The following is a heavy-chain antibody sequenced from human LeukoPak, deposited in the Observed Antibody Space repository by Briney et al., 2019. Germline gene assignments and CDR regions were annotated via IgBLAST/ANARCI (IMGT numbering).Heavy chain of an antibody. V-gene: IGHV1-69*04. CDR3: ARYAVGATTNDY. J-gene: IGHJ4*02. CDR2: IIPILGIA. D-gene: IGHD1-26*01. Sequence: SVKVSCKASGGTFSSYAISWVRQAPGQGLEWMGRIIPILGIANYAQKFQGRVTITADKSTSTAYMELSSLRSEDTAVYYCARYAVGATTNDYWGQGTLVTVSS. CDR1: GGTFSSYA.